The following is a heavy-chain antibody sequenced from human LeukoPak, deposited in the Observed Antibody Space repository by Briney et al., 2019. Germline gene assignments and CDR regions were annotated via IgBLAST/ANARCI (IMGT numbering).Heavy chain of an antibody. CDR2: INSDGSST. CDR3: TTVLSSNYYNLCDY. Sequence: GGSLRLSCAASGFTFSSYWMHWVRQAPGKGLVWVSRINSDGSSTSYADSVKGRFTISRDNAKNTLYLQMNSLGAEDTAVYYCTTVLSSNYYNLCDYWGQGTLVTVSS. J-gene: IGHJ4*02. CDR1: GFTFSSYW. D-gene: IGHD6-13*01. V-gene: IGHV3-74*01.